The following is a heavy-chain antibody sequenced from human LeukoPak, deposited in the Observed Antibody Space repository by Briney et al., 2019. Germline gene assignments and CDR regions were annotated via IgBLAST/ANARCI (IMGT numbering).Heavy chain of an antibody. V-gene: IGHV3-7*01. D-gene: IGHD2-2*01. J-gene: IGHJ3*02. Sequence: PGGSLRLSRAASGFTFSSYWMRWVRQAPGKGPEWVANIKQDGSDHYYADSVKGRFTVSRDNAKNSLYLQMHSLRAEDTAVYYCTSLRTAVPHAGEAYDIWGQGTLVTVSS. CDR2: IKQDGSDH. CDR3: TSLRTAVPHAGEAYDI. CDR1: GFTFSSYW.